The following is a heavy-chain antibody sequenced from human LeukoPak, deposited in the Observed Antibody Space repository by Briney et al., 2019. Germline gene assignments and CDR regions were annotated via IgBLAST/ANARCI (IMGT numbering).Heavy chain of an antibody. J-gene: IGHJ4*02. CDR2: ISWNSGSI. CDR3: AKGYYYDSSGGDFDY. V-gene: IGHV3-9*01. CDR1: GFTFDDYA. D-gene: IGHD3-22*01. Sequence: SLRLSCAASGFTFDDYAMHWVRQAPGKGLEWVSGISWNSGSIGYADSVKGRFTISRDNAKNSLYLQMNSLRAEDTALYYCAKGYYYDSSGGDFDYWGQGTLVTVSS.